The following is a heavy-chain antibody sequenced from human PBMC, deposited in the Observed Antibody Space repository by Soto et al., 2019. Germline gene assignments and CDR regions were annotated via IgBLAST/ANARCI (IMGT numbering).Heavy chain of an antibody. V-gene: IGHV1-69*02. Sequence: QVQLVQSGAEVKKPGSSVKVSCEASGGSFISYTFTWVRQAPGQGLEWMGRIIPIQGRANYALKLQDRVTITADRSTKTVYMELRSLRPEDTAVYYCAKSLLFVDHAYMDVWGKGATVTVCS. CDR1: GGSFISYT. CDR3: AKSLLFVDHAYMDV. J-gene: IGHJ6*03. D-gene: IGHD2-21*01. CDR2: IIPIQGRA.